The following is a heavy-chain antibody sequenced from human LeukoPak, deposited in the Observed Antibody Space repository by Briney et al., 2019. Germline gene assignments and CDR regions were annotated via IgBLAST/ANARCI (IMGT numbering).Heavy chain of an antibody. CDR1: GFTFSSYA. CDR3: AKAQVPYCSGGSCYSSVDY. V-gene: IGHV3-23*01. D-gene: IGHD2-15*01. Sequence: GGSLRLSSAASGFTFSSYAMSWVRQAPGKGLEWVSAISGSGGSTYYADSVKGRFAISRDNSKNTLYLQMNSLRAEDTAVYYCAKAQVPYCSGGSCYSSVDYWGQGTLVTVSS. CDR2: ISGSGGST. J-gene: IGHJ4*02.